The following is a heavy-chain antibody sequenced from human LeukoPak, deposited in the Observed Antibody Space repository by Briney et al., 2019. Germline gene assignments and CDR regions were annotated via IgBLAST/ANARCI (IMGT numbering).Heavy chain of an antibody. CDR3: ATQTDYYYGIDY. J-gene: IGHJ4*02. V-gene: IGHV1-69*13. CDR1: GGTFSSYA. CDR2: IIPIFGTA. Sequence: GASVKVSCKASGGTFSSYAISWVRQAPGQGLEWMGGIIPIFGTANYAQKFQGRVTITADESTSTAYMELSSLRSEDTAVYYCATQTDYYYGIDYWGQGTLVTVSS. D-gene: IGHD3-22*01.